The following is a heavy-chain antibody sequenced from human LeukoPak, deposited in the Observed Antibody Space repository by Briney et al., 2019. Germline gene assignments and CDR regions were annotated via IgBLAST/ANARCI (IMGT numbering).Heavy chain of an antibody. J-gene: IGHJ6*03. CDR1: GFTFTSSA. D-gene: IGHD3-22*01. CDR3: AADRGFYYDSSGYYYYYYYMDV. V-gene: IGHV1-58*02. Sequence: ASVKVSCKASGFTFTSSATQWVRQARGQRLEWIGWIVVGSGNTNYAQKFQERVTITRDMSTSTAYMELSSLRSEDTAVYYCAADRGFYYDSSGYYYYYYYMDVWGKGTTVTISS. CDR2: IVVGSGNT.